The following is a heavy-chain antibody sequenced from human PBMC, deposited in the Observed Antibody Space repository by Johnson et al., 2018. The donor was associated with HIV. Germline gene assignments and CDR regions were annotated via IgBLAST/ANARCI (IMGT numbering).Heavy chain of an antibody. Sequence: VQLVESGGGVVQPGGSLRLSCAASGFTFSSYAMSWVRQAPGKGLEWVSAISGSGGSTYYADSVKGRFTISRDNSKNTLYLQMNSLRAEDTAGYYCARAGGGSHVAFDIWGQGTMVTVSS. CDR2: ISGSGGST. CDR1: GFTFSSYA. J-gene: IGHJ3*02. D-gene: IGHD2-15*01. CDR3: ARAGGGSHVAFDI. V-gene: IGHV3-23*04.